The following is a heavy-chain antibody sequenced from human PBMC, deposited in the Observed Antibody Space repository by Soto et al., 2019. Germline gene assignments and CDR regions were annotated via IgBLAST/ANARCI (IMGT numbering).Heavy chain of an antibody. J-gene: IGHJ5*01. CDR3: ARGRKYGVSSLSYNWFDS. V-gene: IGHV4-59*01. CDR2: IYYSGNT. CDR1: GGSSSSSY. D-gene: IGHD4-17*01. Sequence: SETLSVTCTVSGGSSSSSYWSWIRQPPGKGLEWIGYIYYSGNTNYNPSLKSRVTTSVDTSKNQVSLKLTSVTAADTAVYYCARGRKYGVSSLSYNWFDSWGQGTLVTVSS.